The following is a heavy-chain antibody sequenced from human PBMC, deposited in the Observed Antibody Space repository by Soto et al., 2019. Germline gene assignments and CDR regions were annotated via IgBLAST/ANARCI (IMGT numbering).Heavy chain of an antibody. CDR3: ARVGSSSWYNDY. CDR2: INAGNGNT. Sequence: ASVKVSCKASGYTFTSYAMHWVRQAPGQRLEWMGWINAGNGNTKYSQKFQGRVTFTRDTSASTAYMELSSLRSEDTAVYYCARVGSSSWYNDYWGQGTLVTVSS. CDR1: GYTFTSYA. J-gene: IGHJ4*02. V-gene: IGHV1-3*01. D-gene: IGHD6-13*01.